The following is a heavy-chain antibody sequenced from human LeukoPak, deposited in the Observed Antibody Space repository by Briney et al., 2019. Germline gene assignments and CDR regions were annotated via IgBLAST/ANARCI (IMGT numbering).Heavy chain of an antibody. CDR3: AKDRYSSSWYGNYYFDY. D-gene: IGHD6-13*01. CDR1: GFTFSIYA. V-gene: IGHV3-23*01. CDR2: ISGSGGST. J-gene: IGHJ4*02. Sequence: GGSLRLSCAASGFTFSIYAMSWVRQAPGKGLEWVSAISGSGGSTYYADSVKGRFTISRDNSKNTLYLQMNSLRAEDTAVYYCAKDRYSSSWYGNYYFDYWGQGTLVTVSS.